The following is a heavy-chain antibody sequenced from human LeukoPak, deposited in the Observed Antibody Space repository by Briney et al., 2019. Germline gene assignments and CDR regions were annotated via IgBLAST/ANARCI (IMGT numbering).Heavy chain of an antibody. J-gene: IGHJ6*02. V-gene: IGHV1-24*01. D-gene: IGHD4-11*01. CDR3: ATAHSNYNYYGMDV. CDR2: FDPEDGET. Sequence: ASVKVSCKVSGYTLTELSMHWVRQAPGKGLEWMGGFDPEDGETIYAQKFQGRVTMTEDTSTDAAYMELSSLRSEDAAVYYCATAHSNYNYYGMDVWGQGTTVTVPS. CDR1: GYTLTELS.